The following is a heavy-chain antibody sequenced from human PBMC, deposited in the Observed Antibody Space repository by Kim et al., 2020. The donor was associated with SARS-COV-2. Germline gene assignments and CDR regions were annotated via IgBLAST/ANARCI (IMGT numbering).Heavy chain of an antibody. V-gene: IGHV3-30*04. D-gene: IGHD6-19*01. CDR1: GFTFSSYA. J-gene: IGHJ4*02. CDR3: ARDPYSSGWYRYNLDY. Sequence: GGSLRLSCAASGFTFSSYAMHWVRQAPGKGLEWVAVISYDGSNKYYADSVKGRFTISRDNSKNTLYLQMNSLRAEDTAVYYCARDPYSSGWYRYNLDYWGQGTLVTVSS. CDR2: ISYDGSNK.